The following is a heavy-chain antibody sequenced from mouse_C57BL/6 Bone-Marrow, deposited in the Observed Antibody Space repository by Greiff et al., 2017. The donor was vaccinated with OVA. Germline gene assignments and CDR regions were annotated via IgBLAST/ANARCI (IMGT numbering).Heavy chain of an antibody. CDR1: GFSFNTYA. CDR2: IRSKSNNYAT. J-gene: IGHJ1*03. Sequence: EVQGVESGGGLVQPKVSLKLSCAASGFSFNTYAMNWVRQAPGKGLEWVARIRSKSNNYATYYADSVKDRFTISRDDSESMLYLQMNNLKTEDTAMYYCVRQYYGSSYWYFDVWGTGTTVTVSS. CDR3: VRQYYGSSYWYFDV. V-gene: IGHV10-1*01. D-gene: IGHD1-1*01.